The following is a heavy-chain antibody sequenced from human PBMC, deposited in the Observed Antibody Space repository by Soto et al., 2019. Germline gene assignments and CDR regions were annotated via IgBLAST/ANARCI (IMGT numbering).Heavy chain of an antibody. J-gene: IGHJ6*02. Sequence: GASVKVSCKASGYTFTSYYMHWVRQATGQGLEWMGWMNPNSGNTGYAQKFQGRVTMTRNTSISTAYMELSSLRSEDTAVYYCARNGGYYGMDVWGQGTTVTVSS. V-gene: IGHV1-8*02. CDR3: ARNGGYYGMDV. D-gene: IGHD2-8*01. CDR1: GYTFTSYY. CDR2: MNPNSGNT.